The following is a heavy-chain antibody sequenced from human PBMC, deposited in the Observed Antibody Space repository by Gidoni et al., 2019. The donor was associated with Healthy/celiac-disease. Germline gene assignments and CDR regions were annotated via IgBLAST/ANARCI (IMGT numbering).Heavy chain of an antibody. J-gene: IGHJ4*02. CDR1: GFTFGDYA. Sequence: EVQLVESGGGLVKPGRSLRLSCTASGFTFGDYAMSWFRQAPGKGLEWVGFIRSKAYGGTTEYAASVKGRFTISRDDSKSIAYLQMNSLKTEDTAVYYCTLVGATGVFDYWGQGTLVTVSS. CDR3: TLVGATGVFDY. D-gene: IGHD1-26*01. V-gene: IGHV3-49*05. CDR2: IRSKAYGGTT.